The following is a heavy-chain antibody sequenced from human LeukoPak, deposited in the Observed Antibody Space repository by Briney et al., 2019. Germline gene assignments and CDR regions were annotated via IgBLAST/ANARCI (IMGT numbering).Heavy chain of an antibody. CDR3: ARLYGDYFDY. D-gene: IGHD4-17*01. CDR2: IYYSGST. J-gene: IGHJ4*02. CDR1: GGSISSSSYY. V-gene: IGHV4-39*01. Sequence: SETLSLTCTVSGGSISSSSYYWGWIRQPPGKGLEWIGSIYYSGSTYYNPSLKSRVTISVDTSKNQLSLKLSSVTAADTAVYYCARLYGDYFDYWGQGTLVTVSS.